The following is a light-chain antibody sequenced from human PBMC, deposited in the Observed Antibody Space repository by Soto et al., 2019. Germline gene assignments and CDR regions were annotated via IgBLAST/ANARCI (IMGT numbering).Light chain of an antibody. CDR1: QSVSNNY. CDR2: GTS. CDR3: QQRSNWPPT. Sequence: EIVLTQSPGTLSLSPGERATLSCRASQSVSNNYLAWYQQKPGQAPRLLIYGTSTRATGIPARFSGSGSGTDFTLTIDRLEPEDFAFYYCQQRSNWPPTFGQGTKVDI. V-gene: IGKV3D-20*02. J-gene: IGKJ1*01.